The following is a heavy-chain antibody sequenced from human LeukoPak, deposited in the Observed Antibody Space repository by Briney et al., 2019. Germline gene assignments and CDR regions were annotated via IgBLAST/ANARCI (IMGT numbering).Heavy chain of an antibody. D-gene: IGHD3-3*01. J-gene: IGHJ4*02. Sequence: GGSLRLSCAASGFTVSSNYMSWVRQAPGKGLQWVSVIYSGGNTYYADSVKGRFTISRDNSKNTLYLQMNSLRAEDTAVYYCARAHYDFWSGSHNFFDYWGQGTLVTVSS. CDR3: ARAHYDFWSGSHNFFDY. V-gene: IGHV3-53*05. CDR2: IYSGGNT. CDR1: GFTVSSNY.